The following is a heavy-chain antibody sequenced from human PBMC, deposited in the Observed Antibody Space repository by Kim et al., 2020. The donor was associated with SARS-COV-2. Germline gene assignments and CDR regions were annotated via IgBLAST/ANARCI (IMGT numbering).Heavy chain of an antibody. CDR3: ATDPYYDILTGI. D-gene: IGHD3-9*01. CDR1: GYTLTELS. Sequence: ASVKVSCKVSGYTLTELSMHWVRQAPGKGLEWMGGFDPEDGETIYAQKFQGRVTMTEDTSTDTAYMELSSLRSEDTAVYYCATDPYYDILTGIWGQGTLVTVSS. V-gene: IGHV1-24*01. CDR2: FDPEDGET. J-gene: IGHJ4*02.